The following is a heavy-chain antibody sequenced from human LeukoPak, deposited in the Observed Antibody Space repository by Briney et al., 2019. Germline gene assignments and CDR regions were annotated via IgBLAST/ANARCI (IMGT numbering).Heavy chain of an antibody. J-gene: IGHJ4*02. Sequence: PAETLSLTCAVYGGSFSGYYWSWIRQPPGKVLEWIGEINHSGSTNYNPSLKSRVTISVDTSKNQFSLKLSSVTAADTAVYYCARRIAVAGEVWGQGTPVTVSS. CDR3: ARRIAVAGEV. CDR1: GGSFSGYY. CDR2: INHSGST. V-gene: IGHV4-34*01. D-gene: IGHD6-19*01.